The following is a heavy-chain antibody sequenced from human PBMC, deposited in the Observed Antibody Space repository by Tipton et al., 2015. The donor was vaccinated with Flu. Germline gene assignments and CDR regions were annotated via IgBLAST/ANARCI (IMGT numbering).Heavy chain of an antibody. V-gene: IGHV4-59*01. J-gene: IGHJ6*02. D-gene: IGHD2-15*01. Sequence: TLSLTCTVSGGSISSFYWSWIRQPPGKGLESIGYIYSSARTNYNSSLESRVTISVDTSKNQFSLNLSSVTAADTAVYYCARDTFRYCSGASCLSDYYYYGMDVWGQGTTVTVSS. CDR3: ARDTFRYCSGASCLSDYYYYGMDV. CDR2: IYSSART. CDR1: GGSISSFY.